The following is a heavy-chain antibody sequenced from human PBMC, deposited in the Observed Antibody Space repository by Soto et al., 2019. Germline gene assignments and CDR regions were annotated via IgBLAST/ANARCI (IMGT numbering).Heavy chain of an antibody. J-gene: IGHJ6*03. V-gene: IGHV1-8*01. CDR2: MNPNSGNT. Sequence: GASGKVSCKDSCYTFTSYDINWVRQATGQRLERMGWMNPNSGNTGYAQKFQGRVTMTRNTSISTAYMELSSLRSEDTAVYYCARAVSLYCSGGSCYSYYMDVWGKGTTVTVSS. D-gene: IGHD2-15*01. CDR1: CYTFTSYD. CDR3: ARAVSLYCSGGSCYSYYMDV.